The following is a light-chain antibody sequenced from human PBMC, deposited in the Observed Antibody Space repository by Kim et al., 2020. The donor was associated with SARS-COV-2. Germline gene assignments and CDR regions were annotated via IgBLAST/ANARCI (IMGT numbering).Light chain of an antibody. CDR1: SIGSKG. Sequence: PGKTARITCGGTSIGSKGVHWYQQKPGQAPVLVISYDSVRPSGIPGRFSGSNSGNTATVTISRVEAGDEANYYCQVWDSSDDHRVVFGGGTQLTVL. V-gene: IGLV3-21*04. CDR3: QVWDSSDDHRVV. J-gene: IGLJ2*01. CDR2: YDS.